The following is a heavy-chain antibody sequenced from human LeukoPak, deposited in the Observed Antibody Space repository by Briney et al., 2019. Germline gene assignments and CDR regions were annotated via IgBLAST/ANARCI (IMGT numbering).Heavy chain of an antibody. Sequence: PGGTLRLSCAASGFTFSSYGMSWVRQAPGKGLEWVSGISGSGGAIGDRTYYADSVKGRFTISRDNSKNTLYLQMNSLRAEDTAVYYCAKGSYGDLTPRAPFRDYWGQGTLVTVSS. CDR2: ISGSGGAIGDRT. CDR1: GFTFSSYG. D-gene: IGHD4-17*01. J-gene: IGHJ4*02. V-gene: IGHV3-23*01. CDR3: AKGSYGDLTPRAPFRDY.